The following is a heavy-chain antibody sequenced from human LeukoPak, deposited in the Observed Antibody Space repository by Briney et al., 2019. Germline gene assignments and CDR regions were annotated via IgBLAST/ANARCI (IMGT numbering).Heavy chain of an antibody. CDR2: ISYDGSNK. V-gene: IGHV3-30*18. J-gene: IGHJ6*02. CDR1: GFTFSSYG. Sequence: GGPLRLSCAASGFTFSSYGMHWVRQAPGKGLEWVAVISYDGSNKYYADSVKGRFTISRDNSKNTLYLQMNSLRAEDTAVYYCAKDSSGWYARSDYYYGMDVWGQGTTVTVSS. CDR3: AKDSSGWYARSDYYYGMDV. D-gene: IGHD6-19*01.